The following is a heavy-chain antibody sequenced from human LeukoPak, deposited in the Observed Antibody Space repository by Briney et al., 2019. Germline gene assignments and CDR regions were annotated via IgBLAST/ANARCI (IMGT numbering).Heavy chain of an antibody. CDR2: IIPVFGTA. J-gene: IGHJ4*02. Sequence: ASVKVSCKASGGTFSSYAISWVRQAPGQGLEWMGGIIPVFGTADYAQKFQGRVTITADESTGTAYMELSSLRSEDTAVYYCAREKSDGDYDDYFDYWGQGTLVTVSP. V-gene: IGHV1-69*01. D-gene: IGHD4-17*01. CDR1: GGTFSSYA. CDR3: AREKSDGDYDDYFDY.